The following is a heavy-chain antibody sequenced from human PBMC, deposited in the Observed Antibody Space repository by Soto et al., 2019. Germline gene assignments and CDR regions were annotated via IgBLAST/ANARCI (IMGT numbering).Heavy chain of an antibody. J-gene: IGHJ3*01. CDR3: ARVVYFDRSAYGL. CDR2: ISGDSNYI. Sequence: EVQLVESGGGLVKPGGSLRLSCAPSGSIFSGYNMNWVGQAPGKGLEWVSSISGDSNYIYYADSVQGRFTISRDNAKNSVYLQMNSLRAEDTAVYYCARVVYFDRSAYGLWGQGTMVTVSS. CDR1: GSIFSGYN. D-gene: IGHD3-22*01. V-gene: IGHV3-21*01.